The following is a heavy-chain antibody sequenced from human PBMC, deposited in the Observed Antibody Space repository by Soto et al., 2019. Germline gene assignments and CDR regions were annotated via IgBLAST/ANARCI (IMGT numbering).Heavy chain of an antibody. Sequence: SQTLSLTCAVYGGSFSGYYWSWISKTPGKGLEWIGEINHSGSTNYNPSLKSRVTISVDTSKNQFSLKLSSVTAADTAVYYCARGPRYCSGGSCRGWFDPWGQGTLVTVSS. CDR3: ARGPRYCSGGSCRGWFDP. CDR1: GGSFSGYY. CDR2: INHSGST. V-gene: IGHV4-34*01. D-gene: IGHD2-15*01. J-gene: IGHJ5*02.